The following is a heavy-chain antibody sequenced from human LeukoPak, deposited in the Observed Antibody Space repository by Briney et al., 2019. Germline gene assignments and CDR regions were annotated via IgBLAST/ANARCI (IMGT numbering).Heavy chain of an antibody. J-gene: IGHJ4*02. CDR1: GGSISSGSYY. D-gene: IGHD3-3*01. CDR2: IYTSGST. CDR3: ASGYYDFWSGLGY. Sequence: SETLSLTCTVSGGSISSGSYYWSSIRQPAGKGLEWIRRIYTSGSTNYNPSLKSRVTISVDTSKNQFYLKLSSVTGADTAVYYCASGYYDFWSGLGYWGQGTLVTVSS. V-gene: IGHV4-61*02.